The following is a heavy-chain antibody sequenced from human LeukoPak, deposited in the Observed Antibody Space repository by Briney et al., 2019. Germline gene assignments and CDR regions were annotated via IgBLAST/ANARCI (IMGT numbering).Heavy chain of an antibody. Sequence: AGGSLRLSCAASGFTLSSFWMSWVRQAPGKGLEWVANIKEDGSKKYYVDSVKGRFTISRDNGKNSLYLQMNSLRAEDTAVYYCAPQPGITAAGTDYWGQGTLVTVSS. V-gene: IGHV3-7*02. D-gene: IGHD6-13*01. CDR2: IKEDGSKK. CDR3: APQPGITAAGTDY. CDR1: GFTLSSFW. J-gene: IGHJ4*02.